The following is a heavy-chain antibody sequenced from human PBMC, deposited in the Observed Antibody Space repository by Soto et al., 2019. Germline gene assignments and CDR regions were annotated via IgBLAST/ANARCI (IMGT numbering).Heavy chain of an antibody. J-gene: IGHJ6*02. CDR1: GFTFSSYS. V-gene: IGHV3-48*01. CDR3: ARSYYDSSASYASYGMDV. CDR2: ISVSSRTL. Sequence: PGGSMRLSCGASGFTFSSYSMNWVRQAPGKGLEWISHISVSSRTLFYADSVKGRFTISRDNAKNSLYLQMNSLRAEDTAVYYCARSYYDSSASYASYGMDVWGQGTTVTVSS. D-gene: IGHD3-22*01.